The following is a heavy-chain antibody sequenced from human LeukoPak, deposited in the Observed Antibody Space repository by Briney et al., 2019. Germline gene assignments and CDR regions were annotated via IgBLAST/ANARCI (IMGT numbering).Heavy chain of an antibody. CDR1: GDSISSSSYY. CDR3: ARELNGVDS. Sequence: SETLSLTCTVSGDSISSSSYYWGWIRQPAGKGLEWIGRIYSSGSTNYNPSLKSRVTMSVDTSKNQFSLKLTSVTAADTAVYFCARELNGVDSWGQGTPVTVSS. CDR2: IYSSGST. D-gene: IGHD2-8*01. J-gene: IGHJ4*02. V-gene: IGHV4-61*02.